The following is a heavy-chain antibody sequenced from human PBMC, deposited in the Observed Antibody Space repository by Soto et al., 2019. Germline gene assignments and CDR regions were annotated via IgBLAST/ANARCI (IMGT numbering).Heavy chain of an antibody. CDR1: GFSLSTSGVG. V-gene: IGHV2-5*02. Sequence: QITLKESGPTLVKPTQPLTLTCTFSGFSLSTSGVGVGWIRQPPGKALEWLALIYWDDDNRYSPSLKSRLTITKDASKNQVVLTMTNMDPVDTATYYCAHSLYDYVWGTNWFDPWGQGTLVTVSS. CDR2: IYWDDDN. CDR3: AHSLYDYVWGTNWFDP. D-gene: IGHD3-16*01. J-gene: IGHJ5*02.